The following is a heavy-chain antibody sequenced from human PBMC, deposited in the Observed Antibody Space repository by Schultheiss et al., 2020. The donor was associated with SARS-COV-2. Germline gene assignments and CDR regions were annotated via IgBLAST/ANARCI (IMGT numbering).Heavy chain of an antibody. D-gene: IGHD6-19*01. CDR3: ARQTVADY. J-gene: IGHJ4*02. CDR2: IYPGDSAT. CDR1: RYRFTNYW. V-gene: IGHV5-51*01. Sequence: GESLKISCQGSRYRFTNYWISWVRQKPGKGLEWMGIIYPGDSATRYSPSFQGQVTISADKSISTAYLQWSSLKASDTAMYYCARQTVADYWGQGTLVTVSS.